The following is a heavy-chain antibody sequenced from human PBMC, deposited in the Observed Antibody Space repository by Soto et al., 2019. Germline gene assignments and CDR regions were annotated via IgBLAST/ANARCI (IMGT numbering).Heavy chain of an antibody. CDR3: ARVSGSSRMCYFDY. CDR2: ISSSSSYI. Sequence: EVQLVESGGGLVKPGGSPRLSCAASGFTFSSYSMNWVRQAPGKGLEWVSSISSSSSYIYYADSVKGRFTISRDNAKNTLYLQMNSLRAEDTAVYYCARVSGSSRMCYFDYWGQGTLVTVSS. J-gene: IGHJ4*02. V-gene: IGHV3-21*01. CDR1: GFTFSSYS. D-gene: IGHD6-19*01.